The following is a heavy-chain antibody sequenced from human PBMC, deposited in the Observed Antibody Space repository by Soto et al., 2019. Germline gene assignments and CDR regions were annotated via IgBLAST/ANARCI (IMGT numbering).Heavy chain of an antibody. V-gene: IGHV3-9*01. Sequence: EVQLVESGGGLVQPGRSLRLSCVVSGFTFDDYDMHWVRQAPGGGLERVSGINWNSAVIGYADSVKGRFTISRDNAKNDLYLQMTSLRSEDTALYYCARDPSVTAIGRADHWGQGTLVTVSS. CDR3: ARDPSVTAIGRADH. D-gene: IGHD5-18*01. CDR1: GFTFDDYD. J-gene: IGHJ4*02. CDR2: INWNSAVI.